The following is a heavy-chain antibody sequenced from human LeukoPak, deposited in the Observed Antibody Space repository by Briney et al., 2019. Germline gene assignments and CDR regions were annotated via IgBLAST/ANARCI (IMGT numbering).Heavy chain of an antibody. CDR2: IRYDGSNK. D-gene: IGHD4-23*01. V-gene: IGHV3-30*02. J-gene: IGHJ4*02. CDR3: AKDYGNPMALDY. Sequence: GGSLRLSCAASGFTFSSYDMHWVRQAPGKGLEWVAFIRYDGSNKYYADSVKGRFTISRDNSKNTLYLQMNSLRAEDTAVYYCAKDYGNPMALDYWGQGTLVTVSS. CDR1: GFTFSSYD.